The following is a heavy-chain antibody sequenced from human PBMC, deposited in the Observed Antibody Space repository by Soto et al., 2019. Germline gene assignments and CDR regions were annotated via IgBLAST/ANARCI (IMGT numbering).Heavy chain of an antibody. CDR1: GFTFSNYW. V-gene: IGHV3-30*03. CDR2: ISYDGRVK. Sequence: PGGSVRLSCAASGFTFSNYWRHGVRQAPGMRLEWVAFISYDGRVKYYADSVKGRFTISRDNSKNTLYLQMNSLRAEDTAVFYCAREGQYYYGPAGHFDFWGQGTLVTVSS. J-gene: IGHJ4*02. D-gene: IGHD3-10*01. CDR3: AREGQYYYGPAGHFDF.